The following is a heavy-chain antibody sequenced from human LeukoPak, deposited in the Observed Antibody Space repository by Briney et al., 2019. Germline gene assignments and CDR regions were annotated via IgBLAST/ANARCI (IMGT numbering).Heavy chain of an antibody. D-gene: IGHD3-22*01. J-gene: IGHJ6*03. CDR3: ATTPPYYDSPAYNYIDV. Sequence: GASVKVSCKVSGYTLTELSMHWVRQAPGKGLEWMGGFDPEDGETIYAQKFQGRVTMTEDTSTDTAYMELSSLRSEDTAVYYCATTPPYYDSPAYNYIDVWGKGTTVTVSS. CDR1: GYTLTELS. V-gene: IGHV1-24*01. CDR2: FDPEDGET.